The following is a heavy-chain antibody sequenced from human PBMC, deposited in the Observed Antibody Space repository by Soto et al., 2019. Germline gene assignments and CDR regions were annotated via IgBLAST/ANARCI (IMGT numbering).Heavy chain of an antibody. CDR2: INPQTGAP. D-gene: IGHD2-2*01. Sequence: QVQLIQSGAEARKPVASVKVSCKASGYTFIGYYIHWIRQAPGQGLEWMGYINPQTGAPTYAQKFKGSVTMTRDTTIRTAYMELKTLKPDDTAVYYCAKARVVSSARLITWFDPWGQGTLVSVSS. J-gene: IGHJ5*02. V-gene: IGHV1-2*04. CDR1: GYTFIGYY. CDR3: AKARVVSSARLITWFDP.